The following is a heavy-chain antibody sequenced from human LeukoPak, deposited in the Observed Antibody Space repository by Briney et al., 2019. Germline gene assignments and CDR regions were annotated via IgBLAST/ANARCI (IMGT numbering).Heavy chain of an antibody. CDR3: TTPYSSNWYGFDY. CDR2: IKSKTDGGTT. CDR1: GFTFSNAW. Sequence: GGSLRLSCAASGFTFSNAWMSWVRQAPGKGLEWVGRIKSKTDGGTTDYAAPVKGRFTISRDDSKNTLYLQMNSLKTEDTAVYYCTTPYSSNWYGFDYWGQGTLVTVSS. J-gene: IGHJ4*02. V-gene: IGHV3-15*01. D-gene: IGHD6-13*01.